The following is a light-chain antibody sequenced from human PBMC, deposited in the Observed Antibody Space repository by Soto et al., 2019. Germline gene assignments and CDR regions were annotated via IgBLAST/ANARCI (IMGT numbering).Light chain of an antibody. CDR2: EVN. CDR1: GSDVGADLY. CDR3: FSYAGSDSGG. V-gene: IGLV2-8*01. Sequence: QSALTPAPSAAGSPGQSVTISCTGTGSDVGADLYLSWYVHHPGKAPKHHIYEVNNRPSGVPDRFSSSKSGNTASLIVSGLQAEDEADYYCFSYAGSDSGGFGTGTKFTVL. J-gene: IGLJ1*01.